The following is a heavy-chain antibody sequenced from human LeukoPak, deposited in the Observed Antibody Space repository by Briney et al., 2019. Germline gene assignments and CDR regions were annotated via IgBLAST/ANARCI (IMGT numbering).Heavy chain of an antibody. Sequence: ASVTVSCKASGYIFTSYGISWVRQAPGQGLEWVGWISGYNGNTNYVQKLQGRVIMTTDTSTSTAYMELRSLRSDDTAVYYCTRDHNTIFGVVIQAGFDPWGQGTLVTVSS. J-gene: IGHJ5*02. D-gene: IGHD3-3*01. CDR1: GYIFTSYG. V-gene: IGHV1-18*01. CDR2: ISGYNGNT. CDR3: TRDHNTIFGVVIQAGFDP.